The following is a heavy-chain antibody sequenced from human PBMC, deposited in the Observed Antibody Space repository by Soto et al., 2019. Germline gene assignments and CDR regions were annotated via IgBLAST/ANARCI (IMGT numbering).Heavy chain of an antibody. CDR1: GYTFTSYG. CDR2: ISAYNGNT. CDR3: ASGYYDILTDDCYYMDV. V-gene: IGHV1-18*01. J-gene: IGHJ6*03. D-gene: IGHD3-9*01. Sequence: QVQLVQSGAEVKKPGASVKVSCKASGYTFTSYGISWVRQAPGQGLEWMGWISAYNGNTNYAQKLQGRVTMTTDTSTSTAYMELRSLRSDDTAVYYCASGYYDILTDDCYYMDVWGKGTTVTVSS.